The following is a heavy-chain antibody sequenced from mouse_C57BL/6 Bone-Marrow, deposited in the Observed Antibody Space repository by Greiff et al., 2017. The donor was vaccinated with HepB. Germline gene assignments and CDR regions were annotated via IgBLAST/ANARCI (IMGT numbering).Heavy chain of an antibody. CDR2: ISSGSSTI. CDR1: GFTFSDYG. D-gene: IGHD2-4*01. Sequence: EVKLMESGGGLVKPGGSLKLSCAASGFTFSDYGMHWVRQAPEKGLEWVAYISSGSSTIYYADTVKGRFTISRDNAKNTLFLQMTSLRSEDTAMYYCARRDYDGTSFDYWGQGTTLTVSS. V-gene: IGHV5-17*01. CDR3: ARRDYDGTSFDY. J-gene: IGHJ2*01.